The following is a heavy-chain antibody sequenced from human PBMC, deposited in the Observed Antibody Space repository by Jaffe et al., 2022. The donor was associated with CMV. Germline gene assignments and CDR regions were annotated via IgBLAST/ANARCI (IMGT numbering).Heavy chain of an antibody. CDR2: IKSKTDGGTT. J-gene: IGHJ4*02. CDR1: GFTFSNAW. D-gene: IGHD3-22*01. CDR3: TTSPFYYDSSGYYFRGY. V-gene: IGHV3-15*01. Sequence: EVQLVESGGGLVKPGGSLRLSCAASGFTFSNAWMSWVRQAPGKGLEWVGRIKSKTDGGTTDYAAPVKGRFTISRDDSKNTLYLQMNSLKTEDTAVYYCTTSPFYYDSSGYYFRGYWGQGTLVTVSS.